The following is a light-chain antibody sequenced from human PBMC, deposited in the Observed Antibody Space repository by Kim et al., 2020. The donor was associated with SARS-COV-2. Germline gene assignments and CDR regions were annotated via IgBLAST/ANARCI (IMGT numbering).Light chain of an antibody. CDR1: SSDVGGYNY. V-gene: IGLV2-14*03. CDR2: EVN. Sequence: QSALTQPASVSGSPGQSITISCTGTSSDVGGYNYVSWYQQYPGKAPQVKIYEVNKRPSGVSNRFSGSKSGNTASLTISGLQAEDEAEYFCSSYASTSTLVLGGGTQLTVL. J-gene: IGLJ2*01. CDR3: SSYASTSTLV.